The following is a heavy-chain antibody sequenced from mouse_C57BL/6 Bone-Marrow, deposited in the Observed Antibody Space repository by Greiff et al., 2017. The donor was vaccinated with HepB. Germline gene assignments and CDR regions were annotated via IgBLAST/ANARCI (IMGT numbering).Heavy chain of an antibody. Sequence: EVMLVESGGGLVKPGGSLKLSCAASGFTFSSYTMSWVRQTPEKRLEWVATISGGGGNNYYPDSVKGRFTISRDNAKNTLYLQRSSRRSEDTAMYYCARDCYDGSWAFWGQGTLVTVSA. CDR2: ISGGGGNN. V-gene: IGHV5-9*01. D-gene: IGHD2-12*01. CDR1: GFTFSSYT. J-gene: IGHJ3*01. CDR3: ARDCYDGSWAF.